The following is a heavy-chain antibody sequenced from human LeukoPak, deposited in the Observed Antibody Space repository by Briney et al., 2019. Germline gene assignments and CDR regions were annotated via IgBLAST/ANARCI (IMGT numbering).Heavy chain of an antibody. Sequence: PLETLSLTCTVSGGSISSSSHYWGWIRQPPGKGLEWIGSIYYSGSTYYNPSLKSRVTISVDTSKNQFSLKLSSVTAADTAVYYCARPVCSSTSCYFDYWGQGTLVTVSS. CDR3: ARPVCSSTSCYFDY. CDR2: IYYSGST. J-gene: IGHJ4*02. V-gene: IGHV4-39*01. D-gene: IGHD2-2*01. CDR1: GGSISSSSHY.